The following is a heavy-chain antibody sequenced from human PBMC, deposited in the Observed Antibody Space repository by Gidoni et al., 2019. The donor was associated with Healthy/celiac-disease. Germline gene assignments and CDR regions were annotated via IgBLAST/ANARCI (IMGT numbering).Heavy chain of an antibody. D-gene: IGHD6-19*01. V-gene: IGHV4-34*01. CDR1: GGSFSGYY. CDR2: INHSGST. Sequence: QVQLQQWGAGLLKPSETLSLTCAVYGGSFSGYYWSWIRQPPGKGLEWIGEINHSGSTNYNPSLKSRVTISVDTSKNQFSLKLSSVTAADTAVYYCARRGSGWYSNWFDPWGQGTLVTVSS. CDR3: ARRGSGWYSNWFDP. J-gene: IGHJ5*02.